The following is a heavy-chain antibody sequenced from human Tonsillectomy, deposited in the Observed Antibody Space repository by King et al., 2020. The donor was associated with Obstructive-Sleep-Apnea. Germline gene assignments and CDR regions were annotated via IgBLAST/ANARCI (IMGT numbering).Heavy chain of an antibody. CDR3: AKDISPRSGARSFFDY. Sequence: VQLVESGGGLVQPGRSLRLSCAASGFTFDDYAMHWVRQAPGKGLEWVSGISWNSGSIGYADSVKGRFTISRDNAKNSLYLQMNSLRAEDTALYYCAKDISPRSGARSFFDYWGQGTLVTVSS. CDR2: ISWNSGSI. CDR1: GFTFDDYA. D-gene: IGHD7-27*01. J-gene: IGHJ4*02. V-gene: IGHV3-9*01.